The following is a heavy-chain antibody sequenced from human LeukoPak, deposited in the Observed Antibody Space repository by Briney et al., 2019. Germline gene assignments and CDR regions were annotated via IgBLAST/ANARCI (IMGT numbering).Heavy chain of an antibody. CDR3: ARGRGYSYGYAPLIDY. CDR2: ISSSSSYI. D-gene: IGHD5-18*01. J-gene: IGHJ4*02. CDR1: GFSFSSYN. Sequence: GGSLRLSCAASGFSFSSYNMDWVRQAPGKGLEWVSSISSSSSYIYYADSVKGRFTISRDNAKNSLYLQMNSLRAEDTAVYYCARGRGYSYGYAPLIDYWGQGTLVTVSS. V-gene: IGHV3-21*01.